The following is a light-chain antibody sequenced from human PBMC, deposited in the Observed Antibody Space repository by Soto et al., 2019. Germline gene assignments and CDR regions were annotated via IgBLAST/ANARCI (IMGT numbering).Light chain of an antibody. J-gene: IGLJ3*02. CDR1: TSDVGGYNY. V-gene: IGLV2-14*01. CDR2: EVS. CDR3: SPYTSSNTRV. Sequence: QSALTQPASVSGSPGQSITISCTGTTSDVGGYNYVSWHQQFPGKAPKLMIYEVSNRPSGVFNRFSGSKSGNTASLTISGLQAEDEAVYYCSPYTSSNTRVFGGGTKLTVL.